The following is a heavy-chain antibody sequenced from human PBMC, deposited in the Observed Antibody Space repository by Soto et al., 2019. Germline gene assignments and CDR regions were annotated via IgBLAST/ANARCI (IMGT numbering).Heavy chain of an antibody. Sequence: GGSLRLSCTASGFAFGDYAMSWFRQAPGKGLEWVGFIRSKAYGGTTGYAASVKDRFTISRDDSKSIAYLQMSSLKTEDTAVYYCTSPYYYDSTGYQRYWGQGTLVTVSS. V-gene: IGHV3-49*03. J-gene: IGHJ4*02. CDR3: TSPYYYDSTGYQRY. D-gene: IGHD3-22*01. CDR2: IRSKAYGGTT. CDR1: GFAFGDYA.